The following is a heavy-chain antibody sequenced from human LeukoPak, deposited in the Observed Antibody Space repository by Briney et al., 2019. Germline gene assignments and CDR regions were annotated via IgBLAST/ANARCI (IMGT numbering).Heavy chain of an antibody. J-gene: IGHJ4*02. Sequence: SQTLSLTCTVSGGSISSGGYYWSWIRQPLGKGLEWIGYIYHSGSTYYNPSLKSRVTISVDRSKNQFSLKLSSVTAADTAVYYCARTIPSLAWEVDYWGQGTLVTVSS. D-gene: IGHD1-26*01. CDR2: IYHSGST. V-gene: IGHV4-30-2*01. CDR1: GGSISSGGYY. CDR3: ARTIPSLAWEVDY.